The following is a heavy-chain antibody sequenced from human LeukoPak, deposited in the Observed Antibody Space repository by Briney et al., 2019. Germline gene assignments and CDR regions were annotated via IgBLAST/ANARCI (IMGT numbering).Heavy chain of an antibody. D-gene: IGHD2-15*01. CDR3: ARDGRRGGDY. J-gene: IGHJ4*02. Sequence: GGSLRLSCAASGFTFSSYEMNWVRQAPGKGLEWVSSISSSSYIYYADSVKGRFTISRDNAKNSLYLQMNSLRAEDTAVYYCARDGRRGGDYWGQGTLVTVSS. CDR1: GFTFSSYE. V-gene: IGHV3-21*01. CDR2: ISSSSYI.